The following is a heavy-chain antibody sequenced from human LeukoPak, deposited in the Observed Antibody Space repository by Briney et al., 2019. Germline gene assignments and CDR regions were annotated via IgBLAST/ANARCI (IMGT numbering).Heavy chain of an antibody. CDR3: ARSADGTLDY. Sequence: SQTLSLTCAISGDSVSSNSAAWNWIRQSPSGGLEWLGRTYYRSRWYNDYAVSVKSRITVNPDTSKNQFSLHLNSVTPDDTAVYYCARSADGTLDYWGQGTLVTVSS. V-gene: IGHV6-1*01. CDR2: TYYRSRWYN. D-gene: IGHD6-13*01. J-gene: IGHJ4*02. CDR1: GDSVSSNSAA.